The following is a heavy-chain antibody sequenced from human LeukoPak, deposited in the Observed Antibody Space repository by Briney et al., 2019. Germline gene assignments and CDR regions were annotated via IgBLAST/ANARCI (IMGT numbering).Heavy chain of an antibody. V-gene: IGHV3-33*01. CDR3: ARYASGSAFDY. J-gene: IGHJ4*02. CDR2: IWYDGSNK. CDR1: KFTFNSYG. Sequence: PGGSLRLSCEASKFTFNSYGMHWVRQAPGKGLEWVAVIWYDGSNKYYADSVKGRFTISRDNSKNTLYLQMNSLRAEDTAVYYCARYASGSAFDYWGQGTLVTVSS.